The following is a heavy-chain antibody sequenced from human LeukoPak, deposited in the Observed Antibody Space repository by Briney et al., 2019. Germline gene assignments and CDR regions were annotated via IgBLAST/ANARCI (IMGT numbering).Heavy chain of an antibody. CDR3: APYEGIGAR. CDR1: GFTFSSYA. V-gene: IGHV3-23*01. J-gene: IGHJ4*02. CDR2: ISGRSGDT. D-gene: IGHD3-10*01. Sequence: PGGSLRLSCTASGFTFSSYAMSWVRQAPGKGLEWVSAISGRSGDTYYAASVKGRFTISRDNSKNTLYLQMNTLRAEDTAVYYCAPYEGIGARGGQGTLVTVSS.